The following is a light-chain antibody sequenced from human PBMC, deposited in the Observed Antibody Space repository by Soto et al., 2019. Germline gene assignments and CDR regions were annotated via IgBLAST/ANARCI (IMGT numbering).Light chain of an antibody. Sequence: EIVLTQSPGTLSLSPGERATLSCRASQGVNNGYLAWYQQNPGQAPTLLIYGASNRATGIPYRFSGSGSGTDFTLTISRLEPADFAVYWGQHYDGSPPWAFGQGTKVEMK. J-gene: IGKJ1*01. V-gene: IGKV3-20*01. CDR1: QGVNNGY. CDR2: GAS. CDR3: QHYDGSPPWA.